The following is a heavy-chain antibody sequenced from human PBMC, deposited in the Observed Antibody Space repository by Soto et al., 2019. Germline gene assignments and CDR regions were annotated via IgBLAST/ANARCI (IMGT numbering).Heavy chain of an antibody. J-gene: IGHJ5*02. CDR1: GGSISSGDYY. CDR3: ARWWSGSRQGFDP. CDR2: IYYSGST. D-gene: IGHD3-3*01. Sequence: QVQLQESGPGLVKPSQTLSLTCTVSGGSISSGDYYWSWIRQHPGKGLEWIGYIYYSGSTYYNPSLMSRVTISVETSKNQFSLKLSSVTAADTAVYYCARWWSGSRQGFDPWGQGTLVTVSS. V-gene: IGHV4-31*03.